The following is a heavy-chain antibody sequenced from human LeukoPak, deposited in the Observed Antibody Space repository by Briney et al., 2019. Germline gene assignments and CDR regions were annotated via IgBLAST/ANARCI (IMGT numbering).Heavy chain of an antibody. CDR1: GGSISRHY. CDR2: IYDSGST. D-gene: IGHD6-13*01. V-gene: IGHV4-59*11. CDR3: ARDPSYSSSSYYYYYGMDV. Sequence: SETLSLTCTVSGGSISRHYWSWIRQPPGKGLEWIGYIYDSGSTNYNPSLKSRVTISVDTSKNQFSLKVSSVTAADTAVYYCARDPSYSSSSYYYYYGMDVWGQGTTVTVSS. J-gene: IGHJ6*02.